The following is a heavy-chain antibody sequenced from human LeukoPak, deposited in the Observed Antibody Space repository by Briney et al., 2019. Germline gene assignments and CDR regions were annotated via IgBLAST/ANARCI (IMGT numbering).Heavy chain of an antibody. CDR1: GGSISSGGYY. V-gene: IGHV4-30-2*01. CDR3: ARDPPERDCSSTSCGY. CDR2: IYHSGST. Sequence: SETLSLTCTVSGGSISSGGYYWSWIRQPPGKGLEWIGYIYHSGSTYYNPSLKSRVTISVDRSKNQFSLKLSSVTAADTAVYYCARDPPERDCSSTSCGYWGQGTLVTVSS. D-gene: IGHD2-2*01. J-gene: IGHJ4*02.